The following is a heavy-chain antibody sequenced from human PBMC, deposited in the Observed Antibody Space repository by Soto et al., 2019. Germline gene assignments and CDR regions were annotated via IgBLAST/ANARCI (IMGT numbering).Heavy chain of an antibody. V-gene: IGHV4-30-4*01. J-gene: IGHJ3*02. CDR3: ARELGSSGSSLDAFDT. D-gene: IGHD1-26*01. CDR1: GGPFSRGGYY. CDR2: IFYTGST. Sequence: SETLSLTCTVSGGPFSRGGYYWSWIRQHPGKGLECIGYIFYTGSTYYNPSLKSRVTISVDTSKTQFSLKLSSVTAADTAVYYCARELGSSGSSLDAFDTWGQGTMVTVS.